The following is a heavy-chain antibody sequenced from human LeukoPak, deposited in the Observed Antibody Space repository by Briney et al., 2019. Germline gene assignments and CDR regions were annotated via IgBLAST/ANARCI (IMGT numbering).Heavy chain of an antibody. D-gene: IGHD3-10*01. CDR3: AKERVRGVIFDAFDI. Sequence: GGSLRLSCAASGITFSSYGMHWVRRAPGKGLEWVAVMSYDGNNRYYTDSVKGRFTISRDNSKNTVYLQMNSLRAEDTAVYYCAKERVRGVIFDAFDIWGQGTMVTVSS. CDR1: GITFSSYG. CDR2: MSYDGNNR. V-gene: IGHV3-30*18. J-gene: IGHJ3*02.